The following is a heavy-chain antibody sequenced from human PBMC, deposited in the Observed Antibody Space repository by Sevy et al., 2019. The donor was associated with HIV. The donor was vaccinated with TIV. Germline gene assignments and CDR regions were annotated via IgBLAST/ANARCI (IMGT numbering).Heavy chain of an antibody. Sequence: GGSLRLSCGASGFTFSHAWMTWVRQAPGKGLEWVGRIKSKTDGGTTDYAAPVKGRFTISRDDSTNTLYLQMNSLTTEDTAVYYCSRNKYYDSVWTTYRLDAFDIWGQGTMVTVSS. CDR3: SRNKYYDSVWTTYRLDAFDI. CDR2: IKSKTDGGTT. J-gene: IGHJ3*02. V-gene: IGHV3-15*01. CDR1: GFTFSHAW. D-gene: IGHD3-16*02.